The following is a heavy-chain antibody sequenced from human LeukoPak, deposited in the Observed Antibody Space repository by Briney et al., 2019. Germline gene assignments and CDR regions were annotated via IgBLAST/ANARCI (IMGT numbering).Heavy chain of an antibody. V-gene: IGHV3-48*01. Sequence: GGSLRLSRAASGFTFSSYSMNWVRQAPGKGLEWASYISSSSSTIYYADSVKGRFTISRDNAKNSLYLQMNSLRAEDTAVYYCAREETYYYYMDVWGKGTTVTVSS. CDR2: ISSSSSTI. CDR1: GFTFSSYS. CDR3: AREETYYYYMDV. J-gene: IGHJ6*03.